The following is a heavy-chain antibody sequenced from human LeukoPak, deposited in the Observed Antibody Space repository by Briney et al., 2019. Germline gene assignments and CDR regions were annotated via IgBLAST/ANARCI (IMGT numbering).Heavy chain of an antibody. V-gene: IGHV1-3*01. D-gene: IGHD1-1*01. CDR3: AREAWHNWNDLDY. CDR2: INAGNGNT. Sequence: GASVKVSCKASGSTFTSYAMHWVRQAPEQRLEWMGWINAGNGNTKYSQKFQGRVTITRDTSASTAYMELSSLRSEDTAVYYCAREAWHNWNDLDYWGQGTLVTVSS. CDR1: GSTFTSYA. J-gene: IGHJ4*02.